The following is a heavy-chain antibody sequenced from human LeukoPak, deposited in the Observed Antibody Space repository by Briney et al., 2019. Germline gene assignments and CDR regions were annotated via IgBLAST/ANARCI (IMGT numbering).Heavy chain of an antibody. J-gene: IGHJ6*03. Sequence: GASVKVSCKASGYTFTSYGISWVRQAPGQGLEWMGWISAYNGNTNYAQKLQGRVTMTTDTSTSTAYMELRSLRSDDTAVYYCARVGSELEFSGYRTNYYYYYMDVWGKGTTVTVSS. CDR3: ARVGSELEFSGYRTNYYYYYMDV. D-gene: IGHD5-12*01. CDR1: GYTFTSYG. V-gene: IGHV1-18*01. CDR2: ISAYNGNT.